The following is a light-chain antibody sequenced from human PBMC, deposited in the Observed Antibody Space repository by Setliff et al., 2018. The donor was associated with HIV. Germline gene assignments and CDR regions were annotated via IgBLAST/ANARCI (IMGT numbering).Light chain of an antibody. V-gene: IGLV2-23*02. CDR1: SSDVGNYNL. J-gene: IGLJ1*01. CDR3: CSYAGSSTYV. Sequence: QSVLTQPASVSGSPGQSITIPCTGTSSDVGNYNLVSWYQQHPGTAPKLIIYEVTKRPSGVSNRFSGSKSGNTASLTISGLQAEDESDYYGCSYAGSSTYVFGSGTKVTVL. CDR2: EVT.